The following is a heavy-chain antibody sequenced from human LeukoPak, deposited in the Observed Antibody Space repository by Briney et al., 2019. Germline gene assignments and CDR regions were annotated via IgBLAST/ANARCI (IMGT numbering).Heavy chain of an antibody. CDR2: MNPNSGNT. Sequence: ASVKVSCKASGGTFSSYAISWVRQATGQGLEWMGWMNPNSGNTGYAQKFQGRVTMTRNTSISTAYMELSSLRSEDTAVYYCATLDYYYMDVWGKGTTVTVSS. D-gene: IGHD3-16*01. J-gene: IGHJ6*03. CDR1: GGTFSSYA. CDR3: ATLDYYYMDV. V-gene: IGHV1-8*02.